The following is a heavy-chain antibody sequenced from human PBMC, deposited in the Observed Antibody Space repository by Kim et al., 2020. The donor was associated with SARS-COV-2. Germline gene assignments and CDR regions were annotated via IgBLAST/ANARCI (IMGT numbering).Heavy chain of an antibody. V-gene: IGHV3-23*01. CDR2: ISGSGGST. D-gene: IGHD3-22*01. J-gene: IGHJ4*02. CDR3: AKKLGYDSSGYEYYFDY. CDR1: GFTFSSYA. Sequence: GGSLRLSCAASGFTFSSYAMSWVRQAPGKGLEWVSAISGSGGSTYYADSVKGRFTISRDNSKNTLYLQMNSLRAEDTAVYYCAKKLGYDSSGYEYYFDYWGQGTLVTVSS.